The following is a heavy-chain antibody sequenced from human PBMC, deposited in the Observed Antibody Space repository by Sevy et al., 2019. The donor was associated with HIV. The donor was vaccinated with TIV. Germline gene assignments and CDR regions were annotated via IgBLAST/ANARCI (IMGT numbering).Heavy chain of an antibody. CDR3: ARGPQVGYDILTGYYTNYYYYYMDV. CDR1: GGTFSSYA. CDR2: IIPIFRTA. D-gene: IGHD3-9*01. V-gene: IGHV1-69*06. Sequence: ASVKVSCKASGGTFSSYAISWVRQAPGQGLEWMGGIIPIFRTANYAQKFQGRVTITADKSTSTAYMELSSLRSEDTAVYYCARGPQVGYDILTGYYTNYYYYYMDVWGKGTTVTVSS. J-gene: IGHJ6*03.